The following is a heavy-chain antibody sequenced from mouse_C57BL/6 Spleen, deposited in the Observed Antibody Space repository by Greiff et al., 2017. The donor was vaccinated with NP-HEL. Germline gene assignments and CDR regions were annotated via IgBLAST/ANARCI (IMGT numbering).Heavy chain of an antibody. CDR3: AREITTVVARYFDV. CDR2: IYPGDGDT. Sequence: VQLQQSGAELVKPGASVKISCKASGYAFSSYWMNWVKQRPGKGLEWIGQIYPGDGDTNYNGKFKGKATLTADKSSSTAYMQLSSLTSEDSAVYFCAREITTVVARYFDVWGTVTTVTVSS. CDR1: GYAFSSYW. D-gene: IGHD1-1*01. J-gene: IGHJ1*03. V-gene: IGHV1-80*01.